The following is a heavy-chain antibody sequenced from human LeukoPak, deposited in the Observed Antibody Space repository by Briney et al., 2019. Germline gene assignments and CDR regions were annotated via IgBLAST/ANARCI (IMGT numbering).Heavy chain of an antibody. Sequence: PETLSLTCTVSGGSISSSSYYWGWIRQPPGKGLEWIGSIYYSGSTYYNPSLKSRVTISVDTSKDQFSLKLSSVTAADTAVYYCASYSSSYAFDIWGQGTMVTVSS. J-gene: IGHJ3*02. D-gene: IGHD6-6*01. CDR2: IYYSGST. CDR1: GGSISSSSYY. V-gene: IGHV4-39*01. CDR3: ASYSSSYAFDI.